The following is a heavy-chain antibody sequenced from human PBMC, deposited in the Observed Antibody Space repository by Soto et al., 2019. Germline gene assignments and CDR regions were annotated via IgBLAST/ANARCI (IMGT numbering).Heavy chain of an antibody. CDR1: GDSISSSVW. D-gene: IGHD2-15*01. V-gene: IGHV4-4*02. CDR3: ARAHAPTLPFDY. J-gene: IGHJ4*01. CDR2: VFHTGDT. Sequence: SETLSLTCAVSGDSISSSVWWTWVRQPPGKGLEWIGEVFHTGDTYFNPSLKSRVTISIDTSKSQFSLSLDSVTAADTAVYFCARAHAPTLPFDYWGLGTLVTVSS.